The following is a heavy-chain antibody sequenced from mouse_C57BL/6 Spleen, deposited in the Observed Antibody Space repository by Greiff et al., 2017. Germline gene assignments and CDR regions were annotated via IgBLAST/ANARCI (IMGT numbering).Heavy chain of an antibody. Sequence: EVKLVESGGGLVKPGGSLKLSCAASGFTFSDYGMHWVRQAPEKGLEWVAYISSGSSTFSYADTVKGRFTISSDNAKNTLFLQMTSLRSEDTAMYYCARADGSSPWYFDVWGTGTTGTVSS. D-gene: IGHD1-1*01. CDR1: GFTFSDYG. CDR3: ARADGSSPWYFDV. J-gene: IGHJ1*03. CDR2: ISSGSSTF. V-gene: IGHV5-17*01.